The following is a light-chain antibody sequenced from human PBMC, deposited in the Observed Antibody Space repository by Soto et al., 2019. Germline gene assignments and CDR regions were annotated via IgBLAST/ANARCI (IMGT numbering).Light chain of an antibody. Sequence: DIQMTQSPSTLSASVGDRVTITCRASQNIGSWLAWYQQKAGKAPKLLIYAASNLQSGVPSRFSGSGSGTDFTLTITSLQPDDFATYFCQHYNTYSWTFGQGTKVDIK. J-gene: IGKJ1*01. CDR3: QHYNTYSWT. CDR1: QNIGSW. CDR2: AAS. V-gene: IGKV1-5*01.